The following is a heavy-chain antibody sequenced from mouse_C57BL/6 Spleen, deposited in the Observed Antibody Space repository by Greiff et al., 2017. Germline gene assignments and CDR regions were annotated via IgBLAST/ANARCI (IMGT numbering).Heavy chain of an antibody. CDR2: IDPDTGGT. J-gene: IGHJ4*01. D-gene: IGHD2-5*01. Sequence: VQLQQPGAELVRPGASVTLSCKASGYTFTDYEMHWVKQTPVQGLEWIGAIDPDTGGTAYNQQFKGKAILTVDKSSRPAYMELSSLASEDSAVYSGSRYSNRCNYAFDYWGQGTSVTVSS. CDR3: SRYSNRCNYAFDY. CDR1: GYTFTDYE. V-gene: IGHV1-15*01.